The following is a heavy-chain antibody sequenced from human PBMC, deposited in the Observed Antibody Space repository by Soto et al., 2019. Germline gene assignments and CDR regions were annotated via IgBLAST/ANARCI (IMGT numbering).Heavy chain of an antibody. V-gene: IGHV3-48*01. D-gene: IGHD2-2*01. CDR2: ISGIGSII. CDR3: ARGTCSSTTCYAIFFDS. J-gene: IGHJ4*02. Sequence: GGSLRLSCAASGLSFSTYSMNWVRLAPGKGLEWVSYISGIGSIIYYADSVKGRFTISRDNSKNSLYLQMDSLRAEDTAVYYCARGTCSSTTCYAIFFDSWGPGTLVTVS. CDR1: GLSFSTYS.